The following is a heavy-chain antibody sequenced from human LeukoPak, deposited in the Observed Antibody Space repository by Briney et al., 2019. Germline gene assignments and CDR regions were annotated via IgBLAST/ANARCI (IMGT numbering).Heavy chain of an antibody. CDR1: GGSISSYY. V-gene: IGHV4-59*12. Sequence: SETLSLTCTVSGGSISSYYWSWIRQPPGKGLEWIGYIYYSGSTNYNPSLKSRVTISVDTSKNQFSLKLSSVTAADTAVYYCARVENNWNYAPFFDYWGQGTLVTVSS. CDR2: IYYSGST. D-gene: IGHD1-7*01. J-gene: IGHJ4*02. CDR3: ARVENNWNYAPFFDY.